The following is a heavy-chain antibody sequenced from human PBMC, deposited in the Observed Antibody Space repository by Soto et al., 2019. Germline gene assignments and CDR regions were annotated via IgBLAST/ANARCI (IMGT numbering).Heavy chain of an antibody. V-gene: IGHV3-30-3*01. CDR2: ISYDGSNK. CDR3: ARGGDYDYVWGSYRYTDY. D-gene: IGHD3-16*02. J-gene: IGHJ4*02. CDR1: GFTFSSYA. Sequence: ESGGGVVQPGRSLRLSCAASGFTFSSYAMHWVRQAPGKGLEWVAVISYDGSNKYYADSVKGRFTISRDNSKNTLYLQMNSLRAEDTAVYYCARGGDYDYVWGSYRYTDYWGQGTLVTVSS.